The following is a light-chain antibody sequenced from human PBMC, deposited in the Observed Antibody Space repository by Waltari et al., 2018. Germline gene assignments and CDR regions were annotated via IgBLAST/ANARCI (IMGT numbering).Light chain of an antibody. CDR3: QQRSDWPRT. CDR2: IAS. Sequence: EIVLTQSPATLSLSPGESATLSCRASRSVSSYLAWYQPKPGQTPRLLIFIASNRAAGSPDRFSGSGSGTDFTLTISSLAPEDFAVYYWQQRSDWPRTFGQGTKVEIK. J-gene: IGKJ1*01. V-gene: IGKV3-11*01. CDR1: RSVSSY.